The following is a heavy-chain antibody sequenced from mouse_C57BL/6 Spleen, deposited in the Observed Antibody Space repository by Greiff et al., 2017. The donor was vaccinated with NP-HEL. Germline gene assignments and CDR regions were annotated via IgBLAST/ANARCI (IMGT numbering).Heavy chain of an antibody. CDR1: GYSFTGYY. J-gene: IGHJ3*01. D-gene: IGHD3-2*02. CDR3: ARGDSSGYVSWFAY. Sequence: EVKLMESGPELVKPGASVKISCKASGYSFTGYYMHWVKQSHGNILDWIGYIYPYNGVSSYNQKFKGKATLTVDKSSSTAYMELRSLTSEDSAVYYCARGDSSGYVSWFAYWGQGTLVTVSA. V-gene: IGHV1-31*01. CDR2: IYPYNGVS.